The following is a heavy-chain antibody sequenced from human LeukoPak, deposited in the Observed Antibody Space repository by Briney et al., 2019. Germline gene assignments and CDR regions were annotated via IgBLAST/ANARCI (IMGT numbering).Heavy chain of an antibody. V-gene: IGHV3-21*01. CDR2: ISSSGSYI. CDR1: GFTFSTYD. D-gene: IGHD6-13*01. CDR3: ARDTPSSSWYSAFDY. J-gene: IGHJ4*02. Sequence: PGGSLRLSCAASGFTFSTYDMNWVRQAPGKGLEWVSSISSSGSYIYYADSVKGRFTISRDNAKNSLYLQMNSLRAEDTAVYYCARDTPSSSWYSAFDYWGQGTLVTVSS.